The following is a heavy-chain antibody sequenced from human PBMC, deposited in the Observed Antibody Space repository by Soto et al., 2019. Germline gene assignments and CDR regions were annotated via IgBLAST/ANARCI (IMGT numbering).Heavy chain of an antibody. V-gene: IGHV3-30*18. Sequence: AVGFLRLSCAASGVTFISYGMHWVRQAPGKGLEWVAVISYDGSNKYYADSVKGRFTISRDNSKNTLYLQMNSLRAEDTAVYYCAKGPAIVLVPAAMNYYYGMDVWGQGTTVTVSS. J-gene: IGHJ6*02. CDR1: GVTFISYG. D-gene: IGHD2-2*01. CDR2: ISYDGSNK. CDR3: AKGPAIVLVPAAMNYYYGMDV.